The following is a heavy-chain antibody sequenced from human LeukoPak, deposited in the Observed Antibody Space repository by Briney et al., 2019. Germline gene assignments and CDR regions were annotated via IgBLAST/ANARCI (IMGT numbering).Heavy chain of an antibody. CDR1: GFTFSSNW. CDR2: INPDGSEK. J-gene: IGHJ4*02. V-gene: IGHV3-7*01. Sequence: PGGSLRLSCAASGFTFSSNWMTWVRQAPGKGLGWVANINPDGSEKNYVDSVKGRFTISRDNAKNSLFLQMNSLRTEDTAVYYCATYRVRDMNSLDYWGRGTLVTVSS. CDR3: ATYRVRDMNSLDY. D-gene: IGHD2-15*01.